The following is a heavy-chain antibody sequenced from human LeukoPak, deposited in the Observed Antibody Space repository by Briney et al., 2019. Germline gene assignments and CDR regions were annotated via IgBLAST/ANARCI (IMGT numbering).Heavy chain of an antibody. V-gene: IGHV4-34*01. CDR1: GGSFSGYY. J-gene: IGHJ1*01. D-gene: IGHD4-23*01. CDR2: INHSGST. CDR3: PSARSRNSGVQP. Sequence: SETLSLTCTVYGGSFSGYYCGWLRPPPGKGLEWIGEINHSGSTNYNPSLKRRVTISVDTSKTQFSLTLRSVTAPAPPVYYCPSARSRNSGVQPWGQGTLVTVSS.